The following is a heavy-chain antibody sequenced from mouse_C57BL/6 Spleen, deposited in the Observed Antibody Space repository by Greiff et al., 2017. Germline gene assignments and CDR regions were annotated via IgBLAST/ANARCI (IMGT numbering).Heavy chain of an antibody. Sequence: QVTLKVSGAELVKPGASVKISCKASGYAFSSTWLNWVKQRPGKGLGGIGQIYPGDGDTNYNGKFKGKATLTADKSSSTAYLQLSSLTSEDSAVYFCARETVVPLFDYWGQGTTLTVSS. CDR1: GYAFSSTW. D-gene: IGHD1-1*01. J-gene: IGHJ2*01. V-gene: IGHV1-80*01. CDR2: IYPGDGDT. CDR3: ARETVVPLFDY.